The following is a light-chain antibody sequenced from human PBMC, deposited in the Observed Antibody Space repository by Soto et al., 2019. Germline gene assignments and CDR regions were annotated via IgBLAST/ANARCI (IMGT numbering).Light chain of an antibody. Sequence: QSVLTQPPSVSGAPGQRVTISCTGSSSNIGAGYDVHWYQQLPGTAPKLLIYDNNNRPSGVPDRFSGSKSGTSASLAITGLQAEDEAVYYSQSYDSSLSGYVFGTGTKVTVL. V-gene: IGLV1-40*01. J-gene: IGLJ1*01. CDR2: DNN. CDR3: QSYDSSLSGYV. CDR1: SSNIGAGYD.